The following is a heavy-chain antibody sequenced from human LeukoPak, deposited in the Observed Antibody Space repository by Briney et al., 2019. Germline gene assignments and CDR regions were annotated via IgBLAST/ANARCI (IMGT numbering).Heavy chain of an antibody. CDR1: GYTFTGYY. J-gene: IGHJ4*02. CDR2: INPNSGGT. V-gene: IGHV1-2*02. CDR3: ARSPSVRGAPRY. Sequence: ASVKVSCKASGYTFTGYYMHWVRQAPGQGLEWMGWINPNSGGTNYAQKFQGRVTMTRDTSISTAYMELSRLRSDDTAVYYCARSPSVRGAPRYWGQGTLVTVSS. D-gene: IGHD3-10*01.